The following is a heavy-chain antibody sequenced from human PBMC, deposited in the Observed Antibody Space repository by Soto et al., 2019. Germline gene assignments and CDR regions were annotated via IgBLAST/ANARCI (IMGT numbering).Heavy chain of an antibody. CDR2: IYYSGST. CDR1: GDPVSSSSYY. Sequence: SETLSLTCTVSGDPVSSSSYYWGWIRQPPGKGLEWIGSIYYSGSTYYSPSLETRVIISVDTSKNQFSLKLTSVTAADTAVYYCARAGSEHSSSWYVPYFDHWGQGTLVTVSS. CDR3: ARAGSEHSSSWYVPYFDH. D-gene: IGHD6-13*01. J-gene: IGHJ4*02. V-gene: IGHV4-39*01.